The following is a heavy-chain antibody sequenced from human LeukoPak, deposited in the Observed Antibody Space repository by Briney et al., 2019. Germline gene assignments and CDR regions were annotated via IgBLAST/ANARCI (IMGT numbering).Heavy chain of an antibody. CDR3: ARRQIRFRAFDI. D-gene: IGHD3-3*01. V-gene: IGHV4-59*12. J-gene: IGHJ3*02. Sequence: SETLSLTCTVSGGSISSYYWSWIRQPPGKGLEWIGYIYYSGSTNYNPSLKSRVTISVDTSKNQFSLKLSSVTAADTAVYYCARRQIRFRAFDIWGQGTMVTVSS. CDR1: GGSISSYY. CDR2: IYYSGST.